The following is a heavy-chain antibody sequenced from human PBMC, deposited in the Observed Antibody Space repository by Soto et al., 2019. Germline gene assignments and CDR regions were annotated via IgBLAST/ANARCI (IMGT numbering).Heavy chain of an antibody. V-gene: IGHV3-23*01. J-gene: IGHJ6*02. Sequence: EVPMLASGGGLGQPGGSLRLSCAASGFKFSNYAMSWVRQAPGKGLEWVSLISATGGGTYYADSVKGRFTISRDNSKHTLYLQMSSLRVEDTAVYYCAKDPEGYCSSTRCYTYHGLDVWGQGTTVTVSS. CDR1: GFKFSNYA. CDR3: AKDPEGYCSSTRCYTYHGLDV. D-gene: IGHD2-2*01. CDR2: ISATGGGT.